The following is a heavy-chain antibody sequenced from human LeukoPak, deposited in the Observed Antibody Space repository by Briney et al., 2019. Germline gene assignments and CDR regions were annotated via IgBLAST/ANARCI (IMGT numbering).Heavy chain of an antibody. V-gene: IGHV4-39*07. CDR1: GGSISSSSYH. Sequence: SETLSLTCTVSGGSISSSSYHWGWIRQPPGKGLEWIGSIYYSGSTYYNPSLKSRVTISVDTSKNRFSRKLSSVTAADTAVYYCARHGVGRGGDFDYWGQGTLVTVSS. CDR3: ARHGVGRGGDFDY. CDR2: IYYSGST. J-gene: IGHJ4*02. D-gene: IGHD3-10*01.